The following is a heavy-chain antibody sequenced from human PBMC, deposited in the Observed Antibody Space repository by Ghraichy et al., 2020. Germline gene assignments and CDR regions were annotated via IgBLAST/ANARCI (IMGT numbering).Heavy chain of an antibody. CDR3: ARRRRGGQTPHWFDP. CDR1: GGSFKSYF. D-gene: IGHD4-23*01. J-gene: IGHJ5*02. V-gene: IGHV4-34*01. CDR2: VHATERA. Sequence: SETLSLTCEVSGGSFKSYFFSWLRQIPGRGLEWIGDVHATERANYNPSLESRVIMSVDTANSQVALRLSSVTGADTGLYDCARRRRGGQTPHWFDPLGPGTAVTVSA.